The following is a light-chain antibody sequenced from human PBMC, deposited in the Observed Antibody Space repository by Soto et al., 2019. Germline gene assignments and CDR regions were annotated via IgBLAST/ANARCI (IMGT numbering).Light chain of an antibody. CDR2: AAS. Sequence: DIQMTQSPSSLSASVGDRVTITCRASQGISNYLAWYQQKPGKVPKLLIYAASTLQSGVPSRFSGSGSGTDFTPTISSLQPDDGATYYGQQYNPSSRTFGQGTKVDIK. CDR1: QGISNY. CDR3: QQYNPSSRT. J-gene: IGKJ1*01. V-gene: IGKV1-27*01.